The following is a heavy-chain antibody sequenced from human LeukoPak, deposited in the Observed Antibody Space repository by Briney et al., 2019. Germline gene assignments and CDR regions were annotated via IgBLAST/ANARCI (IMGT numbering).Heavy chain of an antibody. CDR2: IKQDGSEK. V-gene: IGHV3-7*01. J-gene: IGHJ5*02. CDR3: ARDSGYSSSWYPQGGWFDP. Sequence: GGSLRLSCAASGFTFSSYWMSWVRQAPGKGLEWVANIKQDGSEKYYVDSVKGRFTISRDNSKNTLFLQMNSLGAEDTAVYYCARDSGYSSSWYPQGGWFDPWGQGTLVTVSS. CDR1: GFTFSSYW. D-gene: IGHD6-13*01.